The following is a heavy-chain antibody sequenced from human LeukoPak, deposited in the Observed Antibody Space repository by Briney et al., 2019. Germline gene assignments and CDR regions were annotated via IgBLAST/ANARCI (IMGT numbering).Heavy chain of an antibody. D-gene: IGHD3-22*01. J-gene: IGHJ3*02. V-gene: IGHV1-69*05. Sequence: ASVKVSCKASGGTFSSYAISWVRQAPGQGLEWMGGIIPIFGTANYAQKFQGRVTMTRDMSTSTVYMELSSLRSEDTAVYYCARDEIYYDLRAFDIWGQGTMVTVSS. CDR3: ARDEIYYDLRAFDI. CDR1: GGTFSSYA. CDR2: IIPIFGTA.